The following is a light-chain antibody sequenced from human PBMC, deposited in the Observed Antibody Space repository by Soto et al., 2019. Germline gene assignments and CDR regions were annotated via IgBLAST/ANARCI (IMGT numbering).Light chain of an antibody. CDR3: QQYGNSPQT. Sequence: EIVLTQSPGTLSLSPGERDTLSCRASQNVRRNCLAWYQQKPGQAPRLLIYDVSSRASGSPDRFSGSGSGTDFTLTIGRLEPEDLAVYYCQQYGNSPQTFGQGTKVEIK. J-gene: IGKJ1*01. CDR2: DVS. V-gene: IGKV3-20*01. CDR1: QNVRRNC.